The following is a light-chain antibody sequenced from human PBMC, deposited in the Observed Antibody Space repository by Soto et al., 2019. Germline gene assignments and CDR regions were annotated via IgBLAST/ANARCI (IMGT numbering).Light chain of an antibody. CDR2: AAS. CDR1: QDIAIY. Sequence: IQLTQTQSSLSASVGDRDTITCRASQDIAIYLAWYQQTPGEAPKLLIYAASTLHGGVPSRFSGSGSGTDFALTITSLQAEDFATYYCQQLRSYPSTFGGGTMVDIK. CDR3: QQLRSYPST. J-gene: IGKJ4*01. V-gene: IGKV1-9*01.